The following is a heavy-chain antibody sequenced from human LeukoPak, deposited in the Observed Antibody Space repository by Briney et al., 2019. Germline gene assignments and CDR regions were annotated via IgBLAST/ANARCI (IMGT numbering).Heavy chain of an antibody. CDR3: ARVTGYSVDY. CDR2: IYHSGSS. D-gene: IGHD3-9*01. V-gene: IGHV4-4*02. Sequence: PSGTLSLTCAVSGGPISSSNWWSWVRQPPGKGPEWIGEIYHSGSSNYNPSLKSQVTISVDKSKNQFSLKLSSVTAADTAVYYCARVTGYSVDYWGQGTLVTVSS. CDR1: GGPISSSNW. J-gene: IGHJ4*02.